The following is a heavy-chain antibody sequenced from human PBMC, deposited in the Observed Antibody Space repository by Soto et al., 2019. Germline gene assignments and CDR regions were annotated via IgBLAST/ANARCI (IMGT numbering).Heavy chain of an antibody. CDR2: IKSKTDGGTT. CDR3: SRYYYDSSGYPEGPPDYYYYGMDV. J-gene: IGHJ6*02. V-gene: IGHV3-15*07. D-gene: IGHD3-22*01. Sequence: GGSLRLSCAASGFTFSNAWMNWVRQAPGKGLEWVGRIKSKTDGGTTDYTAPVKGRFTISRNESKNTRYLQMNSLKTEDTAVYYCSRYYYDSSGYPEGPPDYYYYGMDVWGQGTTVTVSS. CDR1: GFTFSNAW.